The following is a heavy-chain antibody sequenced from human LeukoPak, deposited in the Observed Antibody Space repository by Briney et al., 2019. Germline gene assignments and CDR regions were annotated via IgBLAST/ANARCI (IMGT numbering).Heavy chain of an antibody. CDR1: GGSFIGFH. J-gene: IGHJ4*02. CDR3: ARQLDHYDNIYYFDY. D-gene: IGHD3-3*01. V-gene: IGHV4-34*01. CDR2: INHSGST. Sequence: SETLSLTCAVYGGSFIGFHWNWIRQPPGKGLEWIGDINHSGSTNYNPSLKSRVTISVDTSKNQFSLRLSSVTAADTAVYYCARQLDHYDNIYYFDYWGQGTLVTVSS.